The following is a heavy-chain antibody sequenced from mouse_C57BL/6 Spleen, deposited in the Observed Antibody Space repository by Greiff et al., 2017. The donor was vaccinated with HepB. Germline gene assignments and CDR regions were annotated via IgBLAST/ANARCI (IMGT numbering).Heavy chain of an antibody. Sequence: QVQLQQPGAELVKPGASVKLSCKASVYTFTSYWMHWVKQRPGQGLEWIGMIHPNSGSTNYNEKFKSKATLTVDKSSSTAYMQLSSLTSEDSAVYYCARGTTVVAPGYFDVWGTGTTVTVSS. CDR2: IHPNSGST. J-gene: IGHJ1*03. V-gene: IGHV1-64*01. CDR1: VYTFTSYW. D-gene: IGHD1-1*01. CDR3: ARGTTVVAPGYFDV.